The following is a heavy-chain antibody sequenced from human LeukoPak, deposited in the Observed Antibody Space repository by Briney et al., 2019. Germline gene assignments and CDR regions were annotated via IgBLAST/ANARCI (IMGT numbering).Heavy chain of an antibody. J-gene: IGHJ5*02. D-gene: IGHD4-17*01. CDR2: ISGYNGHT. V-gene: IGHV1-18*04. CDR1: GYTFTSFG. CDR3: ARSGDGSWFDP. Sequence: GASVKVSCKTSGYTFTSFGTGWVRQAPGQGLEWMGWISGYNGHTNYAQKFQGRVTMTTDTSTSTAYMELRSLRSDDTAVYYCARSGDGSWFDPWGQGTLVTVSS.